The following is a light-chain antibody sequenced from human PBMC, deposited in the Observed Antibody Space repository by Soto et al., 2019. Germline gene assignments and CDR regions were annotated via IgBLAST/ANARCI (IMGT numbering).Light chain of an antibody. CDR3: QQRSNLPWT. CDR1: QRIIGY. Sequence: EIVLTQSPATLSLSPGERATLSCRASQRIIGYLAWYQQKPGQAPRLLIYDASNRATGIPVRFSGSGSGADYTLTISSLEPEDFAVYYCQQRSNLPWTFGQGTKVDIK. CDR2: DAS. J-gene: IGKJ1*01. V-gene: IGKV3-11*01.